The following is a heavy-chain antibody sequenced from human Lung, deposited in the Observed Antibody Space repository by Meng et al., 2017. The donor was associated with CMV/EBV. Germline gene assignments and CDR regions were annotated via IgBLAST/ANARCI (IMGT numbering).Heavy chain of an antibody. V-gene: IGHV3-43*01. D-gene: IGHD3-22*01. CDR3: ARGYDSSGYLDY. Sequence: VLCVDPGVSLVLLGGSLWSSLFASGFTLDDYTMHWVRQPPGKGLEWVSLISWDGGSTYYADSVEGRFTISRDNMKNSLYLQMNTLTSEDTALYYCARGYDSSGYLDYWGQGTLVTVSS. CDR2: ISWDGGST. J-gene: IGHJ4*02. CDR1: GFTLDDYT.